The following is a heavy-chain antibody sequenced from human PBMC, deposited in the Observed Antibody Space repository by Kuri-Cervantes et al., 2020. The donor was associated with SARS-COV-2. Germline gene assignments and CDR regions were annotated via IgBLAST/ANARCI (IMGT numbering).Heavy chain of an antibody. CDR1: GSTFSSYS. CDR2: ISSSSSTI. D-gene: IGHD7-27*01. J-gene: IGHJ3*02. Sequence: GGSLRLSCAASGSTFSSYSMNWVRQAPGKGLEWVSSISSSSSTIYYADSVKGRFTISRDNAKNSLYLQMNSLRAEDTAVYYCARESGVDWGSDAFDIWGQGTMVTVSS. CDR3: ARESGVDWGSDAFDI. V-gene: IGHV3-48*01.